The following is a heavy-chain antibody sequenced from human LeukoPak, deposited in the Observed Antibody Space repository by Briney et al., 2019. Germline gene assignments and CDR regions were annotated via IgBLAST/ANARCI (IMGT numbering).Heavy chain of an antibody. Sequence: PGGSLRLSCAASGFTFSSYAMSWVRQAPGKGLEWVAVISYDGSNKYYADSVKGRFTISRDNSKNTLYLQMNSLRAEDTAVYYCAKVSGTGRMGDYWGQGTLVTVSS. J-gene: IGHJ4*02. CDR1: GFTFSSYA. V-gene: IGHV3-30*18. CDR2: ISYDGSNK. CDR3: AKVSGTGRMGDY. D-gene: IGHD1-1*01.